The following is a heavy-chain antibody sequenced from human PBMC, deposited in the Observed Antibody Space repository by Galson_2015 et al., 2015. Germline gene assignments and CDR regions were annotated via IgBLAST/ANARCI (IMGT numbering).Heavy chain of an antibody. V-gene: IGHV2-5*02. Sequence: LIYWDDDKRYSPSLKSRLTITKDTSKNQVVLTMTNMDPVDTATYYCAHYVGTNCYHSSGYPRFDYWGQGSLVTVSS. CDR2: IYWDDDK. D-gene: IGHD3-22*01. CDR3: AHYVGTNCYHSSGYPRFDY. J-gene: IGHJ4*02.